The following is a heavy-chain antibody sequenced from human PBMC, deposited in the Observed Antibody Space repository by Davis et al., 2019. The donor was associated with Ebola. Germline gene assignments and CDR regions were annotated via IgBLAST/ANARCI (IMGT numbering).Heavy chain of an antibody. CDR1: AGSISSGDYY. D-gene: IGHD4-17*01. CDR3: ARGGYGDAIDY. CDR2: IYYSGST. J-gene: IGHJ4*02. Sequence: MPSETLSLTCTVSAGSISSGDYYWSWIRQPPGKGLEWIGYIYYSGSTYYNPSLKSRVTISVDTSKNQFSLKLSSVTAADTAVYYCARGGYGDAIDYWGQGTLVTVSS. V-gene: IGHV4-30-4*01.